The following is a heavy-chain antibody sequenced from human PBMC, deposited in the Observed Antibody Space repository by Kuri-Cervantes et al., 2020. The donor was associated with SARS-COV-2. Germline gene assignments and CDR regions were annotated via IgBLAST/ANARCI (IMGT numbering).Heavy chain of an antibody. CDR3: ARAEIVVVVDAGGAFDI. Sequence: ASVKVSCKASGYTFTSYYMHWVRQAPGQGLEWMGIINPSGGSTSYAQKFQGRVTMTRDTSTSTVYMELSSLRSEDTAVYYCARAEIVVVVDAGGAFDIWGQGTMVTVSS. CDR2: INPSGGST. J-gene: IGHJ3*02. V-gene: IGHV1-46*01. D-gene: IGHD2-15*01. CDR1: GYTFTSYY.